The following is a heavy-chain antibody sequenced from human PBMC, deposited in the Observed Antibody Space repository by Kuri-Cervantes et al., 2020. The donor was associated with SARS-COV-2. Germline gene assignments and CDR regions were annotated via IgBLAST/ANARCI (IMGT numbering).Heavy chain of an antibody. CDR3: ARGTNWPPDGWFDP. V-gene: IGHV6-1*01. CDR1: GDSVSSKIAA. CDR2: TYYRSKWYD. Sequence: SETLSLTCAISGDSVSSKIAAWNWIRQSPSRGLEWLGRTYYRSKWYDDYAVSVKSRIPINPDTSKNQFSLHLNSVTPEDTAVYYCARGTNWPPDGWFDPWGQGTLVTVSS. J-gene: IGHJ5*02. D-gene: IGHD7-27*01.